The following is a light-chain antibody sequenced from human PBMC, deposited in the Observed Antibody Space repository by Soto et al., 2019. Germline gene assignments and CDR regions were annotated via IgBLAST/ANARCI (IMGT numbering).Light chain of an antibody. CDR3: SSYRRGSTYV. CDR2: DVT. V-gene: IGLV2-14*03. J-gene: IGLJ1*01. CDR1: TSNVGGYNY. Sequence: QSALTQPASVSGPLGRPITAPCLGTTSNVGGYNYVSWYQQHPGKAPRLMIYDVTNRPSGVSDRFSGSKSGNTASLTISGLQAEDEADYYCSSYRRGSTYVFGTGTKLTVL.